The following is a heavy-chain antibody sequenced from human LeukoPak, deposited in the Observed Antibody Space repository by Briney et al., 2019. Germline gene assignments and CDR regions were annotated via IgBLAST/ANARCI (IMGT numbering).Heavy chain of an antibody. CDR1: GFTFSSYA. Sequence: GGSLRLSCAASGFTFSSYAMSWVRQAPGKGLEWVSSISSSGGSTYYADSVKGRFTISRDNSKNTLYLQMNSLRAEDTAVYYCAKDGYSYGPYYFDYWGQGTLVTVSS. D-gene: IGHD5-18*01. V-gene: IGHV3-23*01. CDR2: ISSSGGST. J-gene: IGHJ4*02. CDR3: AKDGYSYGPYYFDY.